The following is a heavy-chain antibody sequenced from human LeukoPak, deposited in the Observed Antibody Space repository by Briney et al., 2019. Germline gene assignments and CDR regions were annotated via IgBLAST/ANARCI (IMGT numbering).Heavy chain of an antibody. CDR3: ARESYDSSGYPSY. D-gene: IGHD3-22*01. V-gene: IGHV4-39*07. CDR2: IYYSGST. J-gene: IGHJ4*02. CDR1: GGSISSSSYY. Sequence: PSETLSLTCTVSGGSISSSSYYWGWIRQPPGKGLEWIGSIYYSGSTYYSPSLKSRVTISVDTSKNQFSLKLSSVTAADTAVYYCARESYDSSGYPSYWGQGTLVTVSS.